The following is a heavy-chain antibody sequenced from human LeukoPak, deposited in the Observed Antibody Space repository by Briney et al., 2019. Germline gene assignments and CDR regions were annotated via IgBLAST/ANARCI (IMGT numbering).Heavy chain of an antibody. Sequence: PSETLSLTCTVSSGSISSYYWSWIRQPPGKGLEWIGYIYYSGSTNYNPSLKSRVTISVDMSKNQFSLKLSSVTTADTAAYYCARGGDTSGYYFYFDYWGQGTLVTVSS. D-gene: IGHD3-22*01. J-gene: IGHJ4*02. CDR3: ARGGDTSGYYFYFDY. CDR2: IYYSGST. CDR1: SGSISSYY. V-gene: IGHV4-59*01.